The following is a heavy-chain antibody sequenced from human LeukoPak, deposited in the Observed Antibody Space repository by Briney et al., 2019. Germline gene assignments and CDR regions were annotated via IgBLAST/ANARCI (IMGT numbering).Heavy chain of an antibody. CDR1: GFTFSSYE. CDR3: AKDHHPSSSWSTYNWFDP. D-gene: IGHD6-13*01. CDR2: ISGSGGST. Sequence: GGSLRLSCAASGFTFSSYEMNWVRQAPGKGLEWVSAISGSGGSTYYADSVKGRFTISRDNSKNTLYLQMNSLRAEDTAVYYCAKDHHPSSSWSTYNWFDPWGQGTLVTVSS. V-gene: IGHV3-23*01. J-gene: IGHJ5*02.